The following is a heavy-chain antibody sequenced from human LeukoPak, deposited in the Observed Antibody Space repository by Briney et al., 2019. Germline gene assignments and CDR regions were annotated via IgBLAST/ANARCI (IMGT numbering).Heavy chain of an antibody. CDR1: GFTFSSYA. Sequence: GRSLRLSCAASGFTFSSYAMHWVRQAPGKGLEWVAVISYDGSNKYYADSVKGRFTISRDNSKNTLYLQMNSLRAEDTVVYYCAKDKWEQQPRPAANWFDPWGQGALVTVSS. J-gene: IGHJ5*02. V-gene: IGHV3-30-3*01. D-gene: IGHD1-26*01. CDR3: AKDKWEQQPRPAANWFDP. CDR2: ISYDGSNK.